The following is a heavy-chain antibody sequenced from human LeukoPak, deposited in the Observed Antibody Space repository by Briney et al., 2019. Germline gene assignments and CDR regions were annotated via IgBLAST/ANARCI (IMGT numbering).Heavy chain of an antibody. CDR3: ASHDYGDYGDSDY. V-gene: IGHV3-66*04. D-gene: IGHD4-17*01. CDR2: IYSGGST. Sequence: GGSLRLSCAASGFTVSSNYMSWVRQAPGKGLEWVTVIYSGGSTYYADSVKGRFTISRDNSKNTLYLQMNSLRAEDTAVYYCASHDYGDYGDSDYWGQGTLVTVSS. CDR1: GFTVSSNY. J-gene: IGHJ4*02.